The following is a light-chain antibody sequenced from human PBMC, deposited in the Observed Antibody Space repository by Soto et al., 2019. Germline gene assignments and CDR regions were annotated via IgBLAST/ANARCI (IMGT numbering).Light chain of an antibody. J-gene: IGKJ3*01. CDR2: DVS. Sequence: EIVLTQSPAPLSLSPGERATLSCRASQSVSSYLAWYQQKPGQAPRLLIYDVSNRATGIPARFSGSGSVTDFTLTISSLEPEDFAVYYCQQRSNWPRFTFGPGTKVDIK. CDR3: QQRSNWPRFT. CDR1: QSVSSY. V-gene: IGKV3-11*01.